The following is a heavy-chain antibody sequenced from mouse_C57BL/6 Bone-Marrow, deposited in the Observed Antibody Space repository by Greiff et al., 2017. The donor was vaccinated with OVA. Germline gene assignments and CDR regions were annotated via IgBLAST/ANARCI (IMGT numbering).Heavy chain of an antibody. V-gene: IGHV5-6*02. D-gene: IGHD1-1*01. Sequence: EVKLVESGGDLVKPGGSLKLSCAAPGFTFSSYGMSWVRQTPDKRLEWVATISSGGSYTYYPDSVKGRFTISRDNAKNTLYLQMGSLKSEDTAMYYCARHYHYYGSSHWYFDVWGTGTTVTVSS. CDR3: ARHYHYYGSSHWYFDV. J-gene: IGHJ1*03. CDR1: GFTFSSYG. CDR2: ISSGGSYT.